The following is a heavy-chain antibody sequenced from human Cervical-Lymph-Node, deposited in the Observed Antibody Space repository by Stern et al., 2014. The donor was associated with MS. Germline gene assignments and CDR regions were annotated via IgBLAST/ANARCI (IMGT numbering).Heavy chain of an antibody. D-gene: IGHD6-19*01. J-gene: IGHJ4*02. CDR3: AKNTMGIAVAGLFDY. CDR2: ISYDGSNR. Sequence: VQLVESGGGVVQPGRSLRLSCEASGFTFDSYGVHLVRQPPGKGLEWVAVISYDGSNRYYADSVKGRFTISRDRSKNTVHLQMNSLRADDTALYYCAKNTMGIAVAGLFDYWGQGILVTVSS. CDR1: GFTFDSYG. V-gene: IGHV3-30*18.